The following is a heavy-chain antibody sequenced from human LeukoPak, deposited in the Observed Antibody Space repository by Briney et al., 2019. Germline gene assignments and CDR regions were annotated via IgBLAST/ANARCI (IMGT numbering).Heavy chain of an antibody. D-gene: IGHD4-17*01. CDR1: GGSISSSSYY. CDR2: IYYSGST. Sequence: SETLSLTCTVSGGSISSSSYYWGWIRQPPGKGLEWIGRIYYSGSTYYNPSLKSRVTISVDTPKNQFSLKLSSVTAADTAGYYCAKSVGDYESVGDYWGQGTLVTVSS. CDR3: AKSVGDYESVGDY. V-gene: IGHV4-39*01. J-gene: IGHJ4*02.